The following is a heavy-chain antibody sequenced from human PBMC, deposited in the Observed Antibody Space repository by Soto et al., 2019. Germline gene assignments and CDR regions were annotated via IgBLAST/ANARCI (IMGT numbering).Heavy chain of an antibody. V-gene: IGHV4-59*08. CDR3: ATTKKMIAAPYYFDY. Sequence: PSETLSLTCTVSGGSISSYYWSWIRQPPGKGLEWIGYIYYSGSTNYNPSLKSRVTISVDTSKNQFSLKLSSVTAADTAVYYCATTKKMIAAPYYFDYWGQGTLVTVSS. J-gene: IGHJ4*02. CDR2: IYYSGST. D-gene: IGHD6-13*01. CDR1: GGSISSYY.